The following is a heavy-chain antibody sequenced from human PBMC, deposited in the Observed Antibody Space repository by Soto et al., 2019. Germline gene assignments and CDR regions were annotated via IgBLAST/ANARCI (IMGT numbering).Heavy chain of an antibody. CDR3: AAPGGYFDWLLWKGGFFDY. J-gene: IGHJ4*02. Sequence: EVQLLESGGGLVQPGGSLRLSCAASGFTFSSYAMSWVRQAPGKGLEWVSAISGSGGSTYYADSVKGRFTISRDNSKNTLYLQMNSLRAEDTAVYYCAAPGGYFDWLLWKGGFFDYWGQGTLVTVSS. CDR2: ISGSGGST. V-gene: IGHV3-23*01. CDR1: GFTFSSYA. D-gene: IGHD3-9*01.